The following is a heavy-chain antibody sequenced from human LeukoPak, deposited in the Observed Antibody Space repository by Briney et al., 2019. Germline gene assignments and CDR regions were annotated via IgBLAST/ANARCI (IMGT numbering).Heavy chain of an antibody. V-gene: IGHV1-2*02. CDR2: INPNSGGT. J-gene: IGHJ4*02. CDR1: GYTFTGCY. Sequence: ASVKVSCKASGYTFTGCYMHWVRQAPGQGLEWMGWINPNSGGTNYAQKFQGRVTMTRDTSISTAYMELSRLRSDDTAVYYCARVRIYYYDSSGYYLIPYDYWGQGTLVTVSS. CDR3: ARVRIYYYDSSGYYLIPYDY. D-gene: IGHD3-22*01.